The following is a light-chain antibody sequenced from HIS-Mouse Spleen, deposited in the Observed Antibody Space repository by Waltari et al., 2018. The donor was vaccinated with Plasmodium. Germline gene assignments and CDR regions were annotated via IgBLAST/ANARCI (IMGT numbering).Light chain of an antibody. Sequence: SYELTQPPSVSVSTGQTARTTCPGDALPKKYAYWYQQKSGQATVLVIYEDSKRPSGIPERFSGSSSGTMATLTISGAQVEDEADYYCYSTDSSGNHRVFGGGTKLTV. V-gene: IGLV3-10*01. CDR2: EDS. J-gene: IGLJ3*02. CDR3: YSTDSSGNHRV. CDR1: ALPKKY.